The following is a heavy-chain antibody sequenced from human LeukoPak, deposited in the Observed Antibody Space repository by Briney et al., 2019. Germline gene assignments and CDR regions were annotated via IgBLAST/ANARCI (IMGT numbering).Heavy chain of an antibody. D-gene: IGHD1-26*01. J-gene: IGHJ4*02. CDR1: GGSLSYYY. V-gene: IGHV4-34*01. CDR3: ARWEGGSYYDFDY. CDR2: INRSGST. Sequence: PSETLSLTCAVYGGSLSYYYWSWIRQPPEKGLEWIGEINRSGSTNYNPSLKSRVTISVDTSKNQFSLKLSSVTAADTAVYYCARWEGGSYYDFDYWGQGTLVTVSS.